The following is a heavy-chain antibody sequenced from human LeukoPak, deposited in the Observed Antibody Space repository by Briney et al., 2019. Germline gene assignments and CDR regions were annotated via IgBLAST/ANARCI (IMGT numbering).Heavy chain of an antibody. D-gene: IGHD2-8*02. CDR2: ISYDGSNK. J-gene: IGHJ3*02. CDR3: ARAWSRVDAFDI. CDR1: GFTFSSYG. V-gene: IGHV3-30*03. Sequence: GGALRLSCAASGFTFSSYGMHWVRQAPGKGLEWGAVISYDGSNKYYADSVKGRFTISRDNSKNTLYLQMNSLRAEDTAVYYCARAWSRVDAFDIWGQGTMVTVSS.